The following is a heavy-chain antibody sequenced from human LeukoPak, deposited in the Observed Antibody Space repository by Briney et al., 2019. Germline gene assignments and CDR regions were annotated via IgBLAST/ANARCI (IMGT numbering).Heavy chain of an antibody. CDR2: VFHSGNT. V-gene: IGHV4-39*01. D-gene: IGHD1-1*01. J-gene: IGHJ6*03. CDR1: GGSISSSLYH. Sequence: SETLSLTCSVSGGSISSSLYHWGWLRQPPGKGLEWIGNVFHSGNTYSSPSLQSRVAFSVDTSKNQFSLKLTSVTATDTAVYYCARQIVGTSWNYYYSYIDVWGKGPSVSVSS. CDR3: ARQIVGTSWNYYYSYIDV.